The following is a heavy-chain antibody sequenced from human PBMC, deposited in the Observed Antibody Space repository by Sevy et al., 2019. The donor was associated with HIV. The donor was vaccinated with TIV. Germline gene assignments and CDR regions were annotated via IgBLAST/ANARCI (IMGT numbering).Heavy chain of an antibody. V-gene: IGHV3-9*01. J-gene: IGHJ6*02. D-gene: IGHD2-21*01. CDR2: VSWNSRNI. CDR1: GFPFNDHA. Sequence: GGSLRLSCAASGFPFNDHAMHCVRQVPGKGLEWVSGVSWNSRNIGYADSVKGRFTISRDNANHFLYLEMNSLRPEDPAFYYCAKDINRGCDGINCYPYYYYFYGLDVWGQGTTVTVSS. CDR3: AKDINRGCDGINCYPYYYYFYGLDV.